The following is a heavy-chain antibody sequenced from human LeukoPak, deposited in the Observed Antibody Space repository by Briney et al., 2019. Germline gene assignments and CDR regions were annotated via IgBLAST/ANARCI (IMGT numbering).Heavy chain of an antibody. CDR2: ITGRGGST. J-gene: IGHJ4*02. CDR1: GSTFSNYA. V-gene: IGHV3-23*01. CDR3: ATLMGGPNGYSGYGGEDY. Sequence: PGGSLRLSCAASGSTFSNYAMTWVRQAQGKGLQWVSAITGRGGSTSYADSVKGRFAISRDNSKNTLYLQMNSLRAEDTAVYYCATLMGGPNGYSGYGGEDYWGQGTLVTVSS. D-gene: IGHD5-12*01.